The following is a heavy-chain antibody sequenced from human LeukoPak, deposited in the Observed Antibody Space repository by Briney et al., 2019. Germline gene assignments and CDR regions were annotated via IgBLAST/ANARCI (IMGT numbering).Heavy chain of an antibody. CDR3: TRFHHIVVVPVANYGMDV. J-gene: IGHJ6*02. CDR1: GFTFGDYA. D-gene: IGHD2-2*01. V-gene: IGHV3-49*04. CDR2: IRSKAYGGTT. Sequence: PGGSLRLSCTASGFTFGDYAMSWVRQAPGKGLEWVGFIRSKAYGGTTEYAASVKGRFTISRDDSKSIAYLQMNSLKTEDTAVYYCTRFHHIVVVPVANYGMDVWGQGTTVTVSS.